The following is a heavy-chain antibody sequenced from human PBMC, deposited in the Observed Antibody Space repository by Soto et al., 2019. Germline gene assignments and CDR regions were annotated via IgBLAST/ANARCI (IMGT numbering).Heavy chain of an antibody. CDR1: GFPFRGYA. CDR3: VKDLGNYYYDSTGYSSYGMDV. Sequence: PGGSLRLSCAASGFPFRGYAMNWVRQAPGKGLEWVSAISARGGTTYYASSVKGRFTISRDNSKNTLYLQMKSLRAEDTAIYFCVKDLGNYYYDSTGYSSYGMDVWGQGTTVTVSS. CDR2: ISARGGTT. J-gene: IGHJ6*02. D-gene: IGHD3-22*01. V-gene: IGHV3-23*01.